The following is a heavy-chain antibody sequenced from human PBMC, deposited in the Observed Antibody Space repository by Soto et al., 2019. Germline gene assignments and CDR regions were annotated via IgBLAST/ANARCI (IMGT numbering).Heavy chain of an antibody. V-gene: IGHV3-30*03. CDR2: VSFDGSDQ. J-gene: IGHJ4*02. CDR1: GFTFRNSG. D-gene: IGHD2-21*02. CDR3: ARPLHGDSTGAFDY. Sequence: QVQLVESGGGVVQPGRSLRLSCAASGFTFRNSGRHWVRQTPGKGLEWVSLVSFDGSDQYYADSVKGRFTISRDNLKNTLCLQMHNLRAEDTAVYFCARPLHGDSTGAFDYWGLGTLVTVSS.